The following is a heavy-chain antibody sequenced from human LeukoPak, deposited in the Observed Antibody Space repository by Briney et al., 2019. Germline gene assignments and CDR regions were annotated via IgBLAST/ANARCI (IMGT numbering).Heavy chain of an antibody. J-gene: IGHJ4*02. CDR1: GYTFTDHY. Sequence: ASVKVSCKASGYTFTDHYMHWVRQAPGQGLEWMGWISAYNGDTNYAQRLQGRVTMTTDTSTSTAYMELRSLRSDDTAVYYCARDRTYDILTGYYGVQSEMYYFDYWGQGTLVTVSS. V-gene: IGHV1-18*04. CDR2: ISAYNGDT. CDR3: ARDRTYDILTGYYGVQSEMYYFDY. D-gene: IGHD3-9*01.